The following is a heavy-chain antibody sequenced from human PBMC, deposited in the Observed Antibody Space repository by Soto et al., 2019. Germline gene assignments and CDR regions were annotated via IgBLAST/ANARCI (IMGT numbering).Heavy chain of an antibody. V-gene: IGHV4-30-2*01. Sequence: SETLSLTCAVSGGSISSGGYSWSWIRQPPGKGLEWIGYIYHSGSTYYNPSLKSRVTISVDRSKNQFSLKLSSVTATDTAVYYCAAGAIFGVVPLDYWGQGTLVTVSS. D-gene: IGHD3-3*01. J-gene: IGHJ4*02. CDR1: GGSISSGGYS. CDR2: IYHSGST. CDR3: AAGAIFGVVPLDY.